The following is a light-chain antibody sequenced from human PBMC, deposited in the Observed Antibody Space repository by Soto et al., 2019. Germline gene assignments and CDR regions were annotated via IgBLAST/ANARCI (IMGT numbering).Light chain of an antibody. J-gene: IGKJ5*01. V-gene: IGKV1-5*01. CDR1: QSISSW. CDR2: DAS. CDR3: QQSYSSIT. Sequence: DIQMTQSPSTLSASVGDRVTITCRASQSISSWLAWYQQKPGKAPKLLIYDASSLESGVPSRFSGSGSGTEFTLTISSLQPDDFATYYCQQSYSSITFGQGTRLEI.